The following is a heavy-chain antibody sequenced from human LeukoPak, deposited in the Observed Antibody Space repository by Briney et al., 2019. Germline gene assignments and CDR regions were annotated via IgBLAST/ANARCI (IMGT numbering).Heavy chain of an antibody. J-gene: IGHJ4*02. D-gene: IGHD5-18*01. CDR3: ARDSGYSYALDY. CDR2: ISAYNGNT. Sequence: ASVKVSCKASGYTFTSYGISWVRQAPGQGLEWMGWISAYNGNTNYAQKLQGRVTMTTDTSTSTAYKELRSLRSDDTAVYYCARDSGYSYALDYWGQGTLVTVSS. CDR1: GYTFTSYG. V-gene: IGHV1-18*01.